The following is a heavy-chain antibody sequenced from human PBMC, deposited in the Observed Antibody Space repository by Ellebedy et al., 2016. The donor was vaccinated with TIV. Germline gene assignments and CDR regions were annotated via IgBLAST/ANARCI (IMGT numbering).Heavy chain of an antibody. CDR1: GFSLSTSGMC. CDR2: IDWADDK. V-gene: IGHV2-70*01. CDR3: ARATYYYDNSGYYISRFDP. D-gene: IGHD3-22*01. J-gene: IGHJ5*02. Sequence: SGPTLVKPTQTLTLTCTFSGFSLSTSGMCVSWIRQPPGKALEWLALIDWADDKYYSTSLKTRLTISKDTSKNQVVLTMTNMDPVDTATYYCARATYYYDNSGYYISRFDPWGQGTLVTVSS.